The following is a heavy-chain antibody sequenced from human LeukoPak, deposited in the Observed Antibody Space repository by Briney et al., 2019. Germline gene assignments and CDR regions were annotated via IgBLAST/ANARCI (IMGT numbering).Heavy chain of an antibody. D-gene: IGHD2-2*01. J-gene: IGHJ4*02. V-gene: IGHV4-59*01. CDR2: IYYSGST. CDR1: GGSISSYY. CDR3: ARVKRYCSSTSCPRFFDY. Sequence: SETLSLTCTVSGGSISSYYWSWIRQPPGKGLEWIGYIYYSGSTNYNPSLKSRVTISVDTSKNQFSLKLSSVTAADTAVYYCARVKRYCSSTSCPRFFDYWGQGTLVTVSS.